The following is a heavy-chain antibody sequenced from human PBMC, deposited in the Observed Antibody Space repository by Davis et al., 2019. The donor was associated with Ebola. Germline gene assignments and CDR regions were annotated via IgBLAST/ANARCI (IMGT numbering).Heavy chain of an antibody. D-gene: IGHD5-24*01. Sequence: GESLKISCAASGFTFSSYGMHWVRQAPGKGLEWVAVLSYDGSNKYYAYSVKGRFTISRDNAKSLLYLQMNSLGAEDTAVYYCARVEDGSIEDWGQGTLVTVSS. CDR1: GFTFSSYG. V-gene: IGHV3-30*03. CDR2: LSYDGSNK. CDR3: ARVEDGSIED. J-gene: IGHJ4*02.